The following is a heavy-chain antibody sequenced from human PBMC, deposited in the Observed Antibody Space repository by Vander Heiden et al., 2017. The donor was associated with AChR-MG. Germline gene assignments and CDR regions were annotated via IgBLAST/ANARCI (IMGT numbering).Heavy chain of an antibody. D-gene: IGHD3-10*01. CDR2: IYYSGST. J-gene: IGHJ4*02. CDR1: GGSISSYY. Sequence: QVQLQESGPGLVKPSETLSLTCTVSGGSISSYYWSWIRQPPGKGLEWIGYIYYSGSTNYNPSLKSRVTISVDTSKNQFSLKLSSVTAADTAVYYCARGGGNGATGTINYWGQGTLVTVSS. CDR3: ARGGGNGATGTINY. V-gene: IGHV4-59*01.